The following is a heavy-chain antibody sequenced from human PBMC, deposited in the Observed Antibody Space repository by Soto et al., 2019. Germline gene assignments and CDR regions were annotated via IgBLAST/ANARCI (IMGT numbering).Heavy chain of an antibody. J-gene: IGHJ4*02. D-gene: IGHD3-10*01. Sequence: EVQLLESGGGLVQPGGSLRLSCAPSGFTFSSYAMNWVRQAPGKGLEWVSGISASGGNTYYADSVKGRFTFSRDNYKNTLYQEMNSLRADATAVYYCAKGTVRGVISQFAYWGQGTLVTVSS. CDR2: ISASGGNT. V-gene: IGHV3-23*01. CDR3: AKGTVRGVISQFAY. CDR1: GFTFSSYA.